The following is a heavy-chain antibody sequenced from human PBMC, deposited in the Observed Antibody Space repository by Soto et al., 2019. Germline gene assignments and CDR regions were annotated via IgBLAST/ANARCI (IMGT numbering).Heavy chain of an antibody. CDR1: GGTFSSYA. J-gene: IGHJ6*02. D-gene: IGHD1-26*01. CDR2: IIPIFGTA. Sequence: SVKVSCKASGGTFSSYAISWVRQAPGQGLEWMGGIIPIFGTANYAQKFQGRVTITADESTSTAYMELSSLRSEDTAVYYCARDMCGELRGLCYYGMDVWGQGTTVTVSS. V-gene: IGHV1-69*13. CDR3: ARDMCGELRGLCYYGMDV.